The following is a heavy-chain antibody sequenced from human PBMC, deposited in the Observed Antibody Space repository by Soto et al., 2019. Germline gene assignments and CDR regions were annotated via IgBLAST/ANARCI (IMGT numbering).Heavy chain of an antibody. CDR3: ARERAYGSYLRSPNY. D-gene: IGHD1-26*01. Sequence: GSLRLSCAASGFTFSSDGMHWVRQAPGKGLEWVAVIWYDGSNKYYADSVKGRFTISRDNSKNTLYLQMNSLRADNTAVYYCARERAYGSYLRSPNYWSQGTLVTAPQ. CDR2: IWYDGSNK. V-gene: IGHV3-33*01. J-gene: IGHJ4*02. CDR1: GFTFSSDG.